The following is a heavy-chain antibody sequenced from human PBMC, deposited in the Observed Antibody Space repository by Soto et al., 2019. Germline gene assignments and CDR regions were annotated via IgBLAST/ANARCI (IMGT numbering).Heavy chain of an antibody. CDR2: ISASNGDT. D-gene: IGHD3-10*01. CDR3: ARMVRGSKIDYYYYMDV. V-gene: IGHV1-18*04. J-gene: IGHJ6*03. Sequence: QVGLVQSGVEVKKPGASVKVSCKASGYTFTNHGLSWVRQAPGQGLEWMGWISASNGDTNYAQKFLGRVTVTTDTSSSTGSMELRSLKSEDTAVYYCARMVRGSKIDYYYYMDVWGKGTTVTVSS. CDR1: GYTFTNHG.